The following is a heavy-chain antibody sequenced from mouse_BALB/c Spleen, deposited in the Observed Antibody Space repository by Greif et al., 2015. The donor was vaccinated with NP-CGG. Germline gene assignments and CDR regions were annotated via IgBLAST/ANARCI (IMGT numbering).Heavy chain of an antibody. V-gene: IGHV14-3*02. D-gene: IGHD2-1*01. CDR1: GFNIKDTY. CDR3: ALYQPERAWFAY. Sequence: EVKLVESGAELVKPGASVKVSCTASGFNIKDTYMHWVKQRPEQGLEWIGRIDPANGNTKYDPKFQGKATITADTSSNTAYLQLSSLTSEDTAVYYCALYQPERAWFAYWGQGTLVTVSA. CDR2: IDPANGNT. J-gene: IGHJ3*01.